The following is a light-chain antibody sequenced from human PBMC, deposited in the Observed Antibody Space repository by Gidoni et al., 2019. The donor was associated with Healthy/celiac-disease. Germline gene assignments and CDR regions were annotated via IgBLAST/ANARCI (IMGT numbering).Light chain of an antibody. Sequence: EIVLTQSPGTLSLPPGERATLSCRASQSVSSSYLAWYQQKPGQAPRLIIYGASSRATGIPDRFSGSGSGTDFTLTISRLEPEDFAVYYWQQYGSAPLFTFGRGTKVDIK. CDR1: QSVSSSY. J-gene: IGKJ3*01. CDR3: QQYGSAPLFT. CDR2: GAS. V-gene: IGKV3-20*01.